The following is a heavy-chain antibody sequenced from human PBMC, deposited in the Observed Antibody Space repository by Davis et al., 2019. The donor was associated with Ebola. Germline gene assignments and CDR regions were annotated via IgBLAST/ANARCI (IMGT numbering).Heavy chain of an antibody. D-gene: IGHD3-22*01. Sequence: GESLKISCKGSGYSFTSYWIGWVRQMPGKGLEWMGIIYPGDSDTRYSPSFQGQVTISADKSISTAYLQWSSLKASDTAMYYCARLPDRSGYQYFFDYWGQGTLVTVSS. V-gene: IGHV5-51*01. CDR2: IYPGDSDT. J-gene: IGHJ4*02. CDR1: GYSFTSYW. CDR3: ARLPDRSGYQYFFDY.